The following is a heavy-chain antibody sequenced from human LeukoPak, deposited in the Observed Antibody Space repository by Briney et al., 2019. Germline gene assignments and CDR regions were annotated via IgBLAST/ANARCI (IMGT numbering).Heavy chain of an antibody. V-gene: IGHV4-39*01. CDR3: ARPDAVVFGWFDP. J-gene: IGHJ5*02. Sequence: SETLSLTCTVSGGSIGSSSYYWGWIRQPPGKGLEWIGSIYYSGSTYYNPSLKSRVTISVDTSKNQFSLKPSSVTAADTAVYYCARPDAVVFGWFDPWGQGTLVTVSS. CDR2: IYYSGST. CDR1: GGSIGSSSYY. D-gene: IGHD3-16*01.